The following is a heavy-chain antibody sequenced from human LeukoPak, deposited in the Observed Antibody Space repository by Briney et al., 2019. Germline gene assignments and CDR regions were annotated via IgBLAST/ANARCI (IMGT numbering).Heavy chain of an antibody. V-gene: IGHV3-15*01. CDR3: TTGGPRRH. CDR2: IRTKTDGATT. D-gene: IGHD3-16*01. Sequence: GGSLRLSCAASGFTFDTDWMNWFRQAPGKGLEWVGLIRTKTDGATTDNAAPVKGRFAISRDDSRNMLFLQMNSLKTEDTGVHYCTTGGPRRHWGQGTLVTVSS. J-gene: IGHJ4*02. CDR1: GFTFDTDW.